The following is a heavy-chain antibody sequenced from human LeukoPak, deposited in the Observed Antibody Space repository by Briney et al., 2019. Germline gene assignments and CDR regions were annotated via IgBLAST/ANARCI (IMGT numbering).Heavy chain of an antibody. V-gene: IGHV6-1*01. Sequence: SQTLSLTCAISGDSVSSINGAWNWIRQSPSRGLEWLGRTYYKSKWYDEYAVSMRGRITINPDTSMNQFSLPLLSVTPEDTAVYYCARDLGNTGWYTFDYWGQGTLVTVSS. J-gene: IGHJ4*02. CDR1: GDSVSSINGA. CDR2: TYYKSKWYD. CDR3: ARDLGNTGWYTFDY. D-gene: IGHD6-19*01.